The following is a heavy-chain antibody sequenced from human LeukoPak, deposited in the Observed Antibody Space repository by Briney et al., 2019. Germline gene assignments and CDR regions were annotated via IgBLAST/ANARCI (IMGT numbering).Heavy chain of an antibody. CDR2: INPNSGGT. V-gene: IGHV1-2*02. Sequence: ASVKVSCKASGYTFTGYYMHWVRQAPGQGLEWMGWINPNSGGTNYAQKFQGRVTMTRDTSISTAYMELSRLRSDDTDVYYCARAGPAAAIVMKVYWGQGTLVTVSS. CDR1: GYTFTGYY. CDR3: ARAGPAAAIVMKVY. J-gene: IGHJ4*02. D-gene: IGHD2-2*01.